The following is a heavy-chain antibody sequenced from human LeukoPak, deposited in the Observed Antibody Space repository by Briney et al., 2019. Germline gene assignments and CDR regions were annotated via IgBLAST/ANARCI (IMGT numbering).Heavy chain of an antibody. CDR3: AREGSYYYFDY. J-gene: IGHJ4*02. CDR1: GFTFSSYA. D-gene: IGHD1-26*01. V-gene: IGHV3-30-3*01. Sequence: GGSLRLSCAASGFTFSSYAMHWVRQAPGKGLEWVAVISYDGSNKYYADSVKGRFTISRDNSKNTLYLQMNSLRAEDTAVCYCAREGSYYYFDYWGQGTPVTVSS. CDR2: ISYDGSNK.